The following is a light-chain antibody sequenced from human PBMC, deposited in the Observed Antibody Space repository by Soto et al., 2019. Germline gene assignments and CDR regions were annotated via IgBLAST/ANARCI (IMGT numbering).Light chain of an antibody. Sequence: QSVLTQPASVSGSPGQSITISCTGTSSNVGSYNLVSWYQQHPGKAPKLMIYEVSNRPSGVSNRFSGSKSGNTASLTISGLQAEDEADYYCNSYASSGTIVFGTGTKVTLL. CDR2: EVS. CDR3: NSYASSGTIV. V-gene: IGLV2-14*02. CDR1: SSNVGSYNL. J-gene: IGLJ1*01.